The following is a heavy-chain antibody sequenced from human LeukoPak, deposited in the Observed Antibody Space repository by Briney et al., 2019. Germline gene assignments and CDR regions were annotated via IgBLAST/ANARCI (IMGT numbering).Heavy chain of an antibody. CDR2: IWNDGSNK. V-gene: IGHV3-33*01. CDR1: GFTFSIYG. Sequence: PGGSLRLSCAASGFTFSIYGMHWVRQAPGKGLEWVAVIWNDGSNKYYADSVKGRFTISRDNSKNTLYLQMNSLRADDTAVYSCARASGPFDYWGHGTLVTVPS. CDR3: ARASGPFDY. J-gene: IGHJ4*01. D-gene: IGHD3-10*01.